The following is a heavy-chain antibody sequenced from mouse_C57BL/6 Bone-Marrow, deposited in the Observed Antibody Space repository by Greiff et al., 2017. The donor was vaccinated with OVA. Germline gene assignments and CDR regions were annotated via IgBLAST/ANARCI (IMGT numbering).Heavy chain of an antibody. V-gene: IGHV10-3*01. J-gene: IGHJ1*03. CDR2: IRSKSSNYAT. CDR3: VRESPYYAYDSWYFDV. D-gene: IGHD2-9*01. Sequence: EVQVVESGGGLVQPKGSLKLSCAASGFTFNTYAMHWVRQAPGKGLEWVARIRSKSSNYATYYADSVKNRFTISRDDSQSMLYLQMNNLKTEDTAMYYCVRESPYYAYDSWYFDVWGTGTTVTVSS. CDR1: GFTFNTYA.